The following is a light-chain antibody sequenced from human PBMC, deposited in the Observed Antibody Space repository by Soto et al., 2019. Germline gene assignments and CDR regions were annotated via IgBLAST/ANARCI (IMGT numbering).Light chain of an antibody. CDR3: QQYNSFSKT. CDR2: AAS. CDR1: QGISSY. J-gene: IGKJ1*01. V-gene: IGKV1-9*01. Sequence: IQLTQSPSSLSASVGDRVTITCRASQGISSYLAWYQQKPGKAPNLLIYAASTLETGVPSRFSGSGFGTEFTLTIASLQPDDSASYYCQQYNSFSKTFGRGTKVDIK.